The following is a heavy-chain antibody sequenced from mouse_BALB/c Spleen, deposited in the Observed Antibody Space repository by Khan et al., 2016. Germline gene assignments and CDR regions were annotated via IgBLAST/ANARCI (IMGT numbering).Heavy chain of an antibody. Sequence: EVQLVESGPGLVKPSQSLSLTCSVTGYSITSGYAWNWIRQFPGNKLEWMGYISYSGSTSYNPSLKSRISITRDTSKNQFFLQLNSVTTEDTATYYCARNYFFDYWGQGTTLTVSS. CDR3: ARNYFFDY. CDR2: ISYSGST. V-gene: IGHV3-2*02. CDR1: GYSITSGYA. J-gene: IGHJ2*01.